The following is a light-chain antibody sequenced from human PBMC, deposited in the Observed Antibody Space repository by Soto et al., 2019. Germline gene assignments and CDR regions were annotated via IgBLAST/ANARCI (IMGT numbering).Light chain of an antibody. CDR3: LQYGSSPWT. Sequence: EIVLTQSPGTLSLSPGERATLSCRASQSVSSSYLAWFQQKAGQAPRLLIYGASSRATGIPDRFSGSGSGTDFTLTINRLEPEDFAVYHCLQYGSSPWTFGQGTKVDI. V-gene: IGKV3-20*01. CDR2: GAS. J-gene: IGKJ1*01. CDR1: QSVSSSY.